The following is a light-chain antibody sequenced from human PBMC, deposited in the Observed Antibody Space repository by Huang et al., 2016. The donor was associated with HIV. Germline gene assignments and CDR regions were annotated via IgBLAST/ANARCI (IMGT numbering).Light chain of an antibody. J-gene: IGKJ4*01. CDR2: NAT. CDR3: QQRSSSLT. V-gene: IGKV3-11*01. CDR1: QSLNKF. Sequence: IVLTQSPATLSLSPGERATLSCRASQSLNKFLAWYQQQPGQAPRLLLYNATDRATGGAARISGGGYGTDFTLTSTDLKAEDVAIYYYQQRSSSLTFGGGTKEEIK.